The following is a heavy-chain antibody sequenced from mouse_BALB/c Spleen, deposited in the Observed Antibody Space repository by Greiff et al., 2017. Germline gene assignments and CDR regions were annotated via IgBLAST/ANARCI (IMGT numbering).Heavy chain of an antibody. CDR2: INPSNGGT. CDR3: TRSGGYGNYFAY. V-gene: IGHV1S81*02. Sequence: QVQLQQSGAELVKPGASVKLSCKASGYTFTSYYMYWVKQRPGQGLEWIGEINPSNGGTNFNEKFKSKATLTVDKSSSTAYMQLSSLTSEDSAVYYCTRSGGYGNYFAYWGQGTLVTVSA. D-gene: IGHD2-1*01. J-gene: IGHJ3*01. CDR1: GYTFTSYY.